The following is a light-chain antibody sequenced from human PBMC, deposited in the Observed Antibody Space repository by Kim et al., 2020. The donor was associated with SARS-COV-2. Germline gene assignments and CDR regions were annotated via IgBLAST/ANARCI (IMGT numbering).Light chain of an antibody. Sequence: SYELTQPPSVSVSPGQTASITCSGDKLGDKYACWYQQKPGQSPVLVLYQDSKRPSGIPERFSGSNSGNTATLTINGTQAMDEADYYCQAWDSSTVVFGGGTQLTVL. CDR1: KLGDKY. CDR2: QDS. CDR3: QAWDSSTVV. J-gene: IGLJ2*01. V-gene: IGLV3-1*01.